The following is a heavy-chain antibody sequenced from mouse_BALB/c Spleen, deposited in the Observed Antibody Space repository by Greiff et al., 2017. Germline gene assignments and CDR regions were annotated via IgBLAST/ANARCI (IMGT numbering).Heavy chain of an antibody. D-gene: IGHD1-2*01. CDR3: ARSLYYGYQFAY. CDR1: GYTFTDYN. V-gene: IGHV1-18*01. CDR2: INPNNGGT. Sequence: EVQLQQSGPELVKPGASVKIPCKASGYTFTDYNMDWVKQSHGKSLEWIGDINPNNGGTIYNQKFKGKATLTVDKSSSTAYMELRSLTSEDTAVYYCARSLYYGYQFAYWGQGTLVTVSA. J-gene: IGHJ3*01.